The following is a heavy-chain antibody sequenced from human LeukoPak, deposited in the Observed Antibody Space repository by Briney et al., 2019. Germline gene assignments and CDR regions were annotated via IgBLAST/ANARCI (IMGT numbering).Heavy chain of an antibody. V-gene: IGHV4-59*08. CDR2: IFYSGST. CDR1: GFTFSSYW. CDR3: AKAASNYYGSGSFDAFDI. D-gene: IGHD3-10*01. Sequence: GSLRLSCAASGFTFSSYWMHWVRQTPGKGLEWIGYIFYSGSTHYNPSLMSRGSISVDTSKNQFSLKLSSVTAADTAVYYCAKAASNYYGSGSFDAFDIWGQGTMVTVSS. J-gene: IGHJ3*02.